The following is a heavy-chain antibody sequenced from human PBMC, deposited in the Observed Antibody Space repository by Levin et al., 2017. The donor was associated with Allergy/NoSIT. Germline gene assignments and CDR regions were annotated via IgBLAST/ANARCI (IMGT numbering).Heavy chain of an antibody. CDR3: ARGGCSSTSCLDY. J-gene: IGHJ4*02. V-gene: IGHV3-74*01. CDR1: GFTFSNYW. Sequence: ESLKISCAASGFTFSNYWMHWVRQAPGKGLVWVSHINSDGTNTNYADSVKGRFTISRDNAENTLYLQLNSLRAEDTAVYFCARGGCSSTSCLDYWGQGTLVTVSS. CDR2: INSDGTNT. D-gene: IGHD2-2*01.